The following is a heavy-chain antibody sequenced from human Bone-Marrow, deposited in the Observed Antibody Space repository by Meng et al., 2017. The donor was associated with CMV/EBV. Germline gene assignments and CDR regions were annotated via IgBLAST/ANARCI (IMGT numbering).Heavy chain of an antibody. Sequence: SVKVSCKASGGTFSSYAISWVRQAPGQGLEWMGRIIPILGIANYAQKFQGRVTITADKSTSTAYMELSSLRSEDTAVYYCARTRSITMVRGHAFDIWGQGTIVTVSS. CDR2: IIPILGIA. CDR3: ARTRSITMVRGHAFDI. V-gene: IGHV1-69*04. CDR1: GGTFSSYA. D-gene: IGHD3-10*01. J-gene: IGHJ3*02.